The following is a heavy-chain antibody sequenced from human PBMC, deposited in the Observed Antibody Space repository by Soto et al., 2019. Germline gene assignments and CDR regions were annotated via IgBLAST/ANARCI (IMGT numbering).Heavy chain of an antibody. D-gene: IGHD3-9*01. J-gene: IGHJ2*01. CDR1: GGSFSGYY. CDR3: AREIHDILTGPPWVWYFDL. V-gene: IGHV4-34*01. Sequence: QVQLQQWGAGPLRPLETLSLTCGVSGGSFSGYYWAWIRQSPGKGLEWIGEINDRGSINYNPSLKSRVSISVDTSNNHYSLNLRSVTAADTAVYYCAREIHDILTGPPWVWYFDLCGRGTLVTVSS. CDR2: INDRGSI.